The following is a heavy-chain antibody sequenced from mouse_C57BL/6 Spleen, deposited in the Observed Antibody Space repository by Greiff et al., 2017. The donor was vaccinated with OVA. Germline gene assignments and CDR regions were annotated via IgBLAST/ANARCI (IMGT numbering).Heavy chain of an antibody. CDR2: ISSGSSTI. CDR1: GFTFSDSG. Sequence: EVQRVESGGGLVKPGGSLKLSCAASGFTFSDSGMHWVRQAPEKGLEWVAYISSGSSTIYYADNVQGRFAISRNNAKNTLFLQMSSLRSEDTAMYYCARGPVVAKAMDDWGQGTTITVAS. J-gene: IGHJ4*01. CDR3: ARGPVVAKAMDD. D-gene: IGHD1-1*01. V-gene: IGHV5-17*01.